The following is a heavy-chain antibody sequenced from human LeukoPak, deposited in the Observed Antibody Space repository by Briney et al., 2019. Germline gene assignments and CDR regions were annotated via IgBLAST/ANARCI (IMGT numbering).Heavy chain of an antibody. Sequence: PGGSLRLSCAASGFTVSTNYVRWVRQAPGKGLEWVSVIYRSGSAYYADSVKGRFTISRDNSKNTLYLQMNRLRAEDTAVYYCARDSGHEAFDIWGQGTMITVS. CDR2: IYRSGSA. V-gene: IGHV3-53*01. J-gene: IGHJ3*02. CDR3: ARDSGHEAFDI. CDR1: GFTVSTNY.